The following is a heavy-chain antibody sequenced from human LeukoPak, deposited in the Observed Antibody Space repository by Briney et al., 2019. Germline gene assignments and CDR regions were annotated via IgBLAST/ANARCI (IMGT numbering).Heavy chain of an antibody. Sequence: SETLSLTCTVSGYSISTAYSWGWIRQSPGKGLEWIGSLYHSGSTYYNPSLKSRVTISLDTSKNHFSLNLSTVTAADTAVYYCARGVGYDDTLGSYYGFFDHWSQGTLVTVSS. CDR1: GYSISTAYS. D-gene: IGHD3-22*01. CDR2: LYHSGST. V-gene: IGHV4-38-2*02. J-gene: IGHJ4*02. CDR3: ARGVGYDDTLGSYYGFFDH.